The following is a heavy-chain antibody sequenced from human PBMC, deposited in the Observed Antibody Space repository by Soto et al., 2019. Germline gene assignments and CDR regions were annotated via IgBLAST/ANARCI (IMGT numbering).Heavy chain of an antibody. CDR3: ARDGIRDSSGWYNAFDI. CDR2: IWYDGSNK. J-gene: IGHJ3*02. D-gene: IGHD6-19*01. CDR1: GFTFSSYG. Sequence: GGSLRLSCAASGFTFSSYGMHWVRQAPGKGLEWVAVIWYDGSNKYYADAVKGRFTISRDNSKNTLYLQMNSLRAEDTAVYYCARDGIRDSSGWYNAFDIWGQGTMVTVSS. V-gene: IGHV3-33*01.